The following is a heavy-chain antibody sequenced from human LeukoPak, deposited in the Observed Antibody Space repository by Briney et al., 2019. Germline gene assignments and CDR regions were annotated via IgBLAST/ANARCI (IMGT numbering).Heavy chain of an antibody. CDR2: IRHDETNK. D-gene: IGHD3-22*01. CDR3: GRDVSDTVVVITHNFDF. CDR1: GFTFNSYG. J-gene: IGHJ4*02. V-gene: IGHV3-30*02. Sequence: GGSLRLSCAASGFTFNSYGMHWVRRAPGKGLEWVAFIRHDETNKYYADSVKGQFTISRDNSKNTLFLQMSSLRVEDTAVYYCGRDVSDTVVVITHNFDFWGQGTLVTVSS.